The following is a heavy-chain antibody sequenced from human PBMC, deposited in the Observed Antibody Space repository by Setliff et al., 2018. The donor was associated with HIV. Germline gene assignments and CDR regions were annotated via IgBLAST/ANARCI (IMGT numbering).Heavy chain of an antibody. CDR2: ITYSGSA. V-gene: IGHV4-39*01. CDR1: GESISGSSYS. Sequence: SETLSLTCTVSGESISGSSYSWGWIRQPPGKGPEWIGSITYSGSARYNPSLKSRVAISVDMSKNQFSLNLTSVTAADTAVHYCARSKTFYDFWGGYYTHGAFKIWGLGTMVTVSS. J-gene: IGHJ3*02. D-gene: IGHD3-3*01. CDR3: ARSKTFYDFWGGYYTHGAFKI.